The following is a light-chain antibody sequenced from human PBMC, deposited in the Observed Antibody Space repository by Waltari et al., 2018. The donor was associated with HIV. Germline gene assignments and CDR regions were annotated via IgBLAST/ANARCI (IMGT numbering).Light chain of an antibody. Sequence: QSALTQPASVSGSPGQSITVSCTGTSSDVGTYDLVSWYQHHPGKAPKLILHDVTKRTSGVSSRFSGSKSGNTASLTISGLQADDESLYYCCAFSGGRISWVFGGGNRVTVL. V-gene: IGLV2-23*02. CDR2: DVT. CDR1: SSDVGTYDL. J-gene: IGLJ3*02. CDR3: CAFSGGRISWV.